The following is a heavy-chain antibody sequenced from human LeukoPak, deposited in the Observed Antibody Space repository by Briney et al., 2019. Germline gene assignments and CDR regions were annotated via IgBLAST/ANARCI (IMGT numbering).Heavy chain of an antibody. CDR1: GYTFTSYS. Sequence: GASVKVSCKASGYTFTSYSIHWVRQAPGQGLEWMGRIIPILGIANYAQKFQGRVTITADKSTSTAYMELSSLRSEDTAVYYCARASGVGDDYWGQGTLVTVSS. CDR3: ARASGVGDDY. V-gene: IGHV1-69*04. D-gene: IGHD1-26*01. J-gene: IGHJ4*02. CDR2: IIPILGIA.